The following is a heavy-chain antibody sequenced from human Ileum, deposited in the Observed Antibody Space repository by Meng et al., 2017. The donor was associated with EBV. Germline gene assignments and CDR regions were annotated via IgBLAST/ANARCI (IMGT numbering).Heavy chain of an antibody. J-gene: IGHJ5*01. CDR3: ALRPRQLLRGWFDS. CDR2: IYGQGDK. D-gene: IGHD6-13*01. V-gene: IGHV2-5*01. CDR1: GFSRSTSGVG. Sequence: TLKVCARRAVNPTQTLTLTCTVAGFSRSTSGVGVVWIRQPPGKALEWLAMIYGQGDKHYSPSLTSRLTITKDTSKNQVVLTMTNMDSVDTATYYCALRPRQLLRGWFDSWGQGALVTVSS.